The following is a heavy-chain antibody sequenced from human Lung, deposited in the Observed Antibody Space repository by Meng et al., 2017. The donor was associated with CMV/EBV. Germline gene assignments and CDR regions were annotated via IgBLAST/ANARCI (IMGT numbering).Heavy chain of an antibody. D-gene: IGHD4-17*01. CDR2: ISSSGTTI. J-gene: IGHJ4*02. V-gene: IGHV3-11*04. CDR1: GFTSSEYY. Sequence: LSCAAPGFTSSEYYIGWIRQTPGKGLEWLSHISSSGTTIYYADSVKGRVTISRDNAKNSLYLQTNSLRADDTAVYYCARDDGCSFLDYWGQGTLVTVSS. CDR3: ARDDGCSFLDY.